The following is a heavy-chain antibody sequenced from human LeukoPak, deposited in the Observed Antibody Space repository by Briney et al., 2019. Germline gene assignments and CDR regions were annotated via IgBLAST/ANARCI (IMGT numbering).Heavy chain of an antibody. CDR2: IYYSGST. J-gene: IGHJ4*02. CDR3: ARDPYFDY. V-gene: IGHV4-59*01. Sequence: SETLSLTCTVSGGSISSYYWSWLRQPPGKGLEWIGYIYYSGSTNYNPSLKSRVTISVDTSKNQFSLKLSSVTAADTAVYYCARDPYFDYWGQGTLVTVSS. CDR1: GGSISSYY.